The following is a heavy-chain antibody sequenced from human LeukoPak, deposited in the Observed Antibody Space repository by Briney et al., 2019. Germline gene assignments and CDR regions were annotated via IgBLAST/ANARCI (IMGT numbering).Heavy chain of an antibody. Sequence: SQTLSLTCAVSGGSISSGGYSWSWIRQPPGKGLEWIGYIYHSGSTYYNPSLKSRVTISVDRSKNQFSLKLSSVTAADTAVYYCARAQADYYDSTETYHFDYWGQGTLVTVSS. D-gene: IGHD3-22*01. V-gene: IGHV4-30-2*01. J-gene: IGHJ4*02. CDR2: IYHSGST. CDR3: ARAQADYYDSTETYHFDY. CDR1: GGSISSGGYS.